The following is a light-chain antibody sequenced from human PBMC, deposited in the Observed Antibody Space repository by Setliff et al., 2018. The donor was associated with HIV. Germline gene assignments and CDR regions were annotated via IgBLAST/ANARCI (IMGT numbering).Light chain of an antibody. V-gene: IGLV2-11*01. CDR2: DVY. Sequence: QSALTQPASVSGSPGQSITISCTGTSSDVGDYNYVSWYQQYPGKAPKPIIYDVYKRPSGVPDRLSGSKSGNTASLTISGLQAEDEADYYCCSYAGSRAWVFGTGTKVTVL. J-gene: IGLJ1*01. CDR1: SSDVGDYNY. CDR3: CSYAGSRAWV.